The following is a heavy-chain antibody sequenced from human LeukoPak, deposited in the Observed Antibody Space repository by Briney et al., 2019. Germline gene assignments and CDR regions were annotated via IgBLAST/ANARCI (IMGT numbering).Heavy chain of an antibody. Sequence: PSETLSLTCTVSGGSISSSSYDWGWIRQPPGKGLEWIGSIYYSGNTYCNTSLKSRVTLSVDTSENQFSLKMSSVTAADTAVYYCARHGFGYSSSYPINIEYWGQGTLVTASS. CDR3: ARHGFGYSSSYPINIEY. CDR2: IYYSGNT. J-gene: IGHJ4*02. CDR1: GGSISSSSYD. V-gene: IGHV4-39*01. D-gene: IGHD6-13*01.